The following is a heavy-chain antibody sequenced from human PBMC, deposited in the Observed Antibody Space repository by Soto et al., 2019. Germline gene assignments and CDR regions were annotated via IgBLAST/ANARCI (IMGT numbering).Heavy chain of an antibody. Sequence: QVQLQESGPGLVKPSQTLSLTCTVTGGSINSGSYYWSWIRQHPGKGREWIGNINYSGSTYYNPSLKSRVIMSVDASQNQFFLKLTSVTAADPAVYYCARVRHMGQYFGSWGQGTLVTVSS. CDR3: ARVRHMGQYFGS. D-gene: IGHD2-21*01. CDR2: INYSGST. V-gene: IGHV4-31*03. J-gene: IGHJ4*02. CDR1: GGSINSGSYY.